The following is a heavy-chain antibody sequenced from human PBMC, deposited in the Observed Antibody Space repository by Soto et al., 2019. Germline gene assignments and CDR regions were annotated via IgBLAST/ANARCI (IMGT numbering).Heavy chain of an antibody. J-gene: IGHJ4*02. D-gene: IGHD4-17*01. Sequence: KESGPTLVKPTQTLTLTCPFSGFSLTTDGVGVGWIRQPPGKALEWLALIYWDDDKRYSPSLKSRLTITKDTSKNQVVLIMTNMDPVDTATYYCTHISTTGTTRWGQGTLVTVSS. CDR1: GFSLTTDGVG. CDR2: IYWDDDK. CDR3: THISTTGTTR. V-gene: IGHV2-5*02.